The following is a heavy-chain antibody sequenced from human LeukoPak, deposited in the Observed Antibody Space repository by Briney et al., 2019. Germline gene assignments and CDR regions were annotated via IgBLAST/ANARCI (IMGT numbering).Heavy chain of an antibody. D-gene: IGHD3-10*01. V-gene: IGHV3-20*04. CDR1: GFTFDDYG. CDR3: AKDSAFYYIDV. CDR2: INWNGGST. J-gene: IGHJ6*03. Sequence: PGGSLRLSCAASGFTFDDYGMSWVRQAPGKGLEWVSGINWNGGSTGYADSVKGRFTISRDNAKNSLYLQMNSLRVEDTAVYYCAKDSAFYYIDVWGKGTTVIISS.